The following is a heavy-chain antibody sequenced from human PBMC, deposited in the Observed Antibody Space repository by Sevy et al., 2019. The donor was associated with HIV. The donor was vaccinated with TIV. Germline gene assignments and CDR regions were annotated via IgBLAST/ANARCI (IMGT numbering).Heavy chain of an antibody. CDR2: ISYDGSKK. CDR1: GFTFSSYA. D-gene: IGHD3-22*01. Sequence: GGSLRLSCAASGFTFSSYAMHWVRQAPGKGLEWVAVISYDGSKKYYADSVKGRFTISRDNSKNTVYLQMNSLRAEDTAVYYCAGDSLPGWVLLPQPPAYWGQGTLVTVSS. CDR3: AGDSLPGWVLLPQPPAY. V-gene: IGHV3-30-3*01. J-gene: IGHJ4*02.